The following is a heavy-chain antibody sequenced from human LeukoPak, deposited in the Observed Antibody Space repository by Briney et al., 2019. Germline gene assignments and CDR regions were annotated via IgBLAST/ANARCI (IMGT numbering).Heavy chain of an antibody. CDR3: ARDYRVYSSSSNYYMDV. CDR2: IKQDGSEK. V-gene: IGHV3-7*01. CDR1: GFTFSSYW. Sequence: GGSLRLSCAASGFTFSSYWMSWVRQAPGKGLEWVANIKQDGSEKYYVDSVKGRFTISRDNAKNSLYLQMNSLRAEDTAVYYCARDYRVYSSSSNYYMDVWGKGTTVTVSS. D-gene: IGHD6-6*01. J-gene: IGHJ6*03.